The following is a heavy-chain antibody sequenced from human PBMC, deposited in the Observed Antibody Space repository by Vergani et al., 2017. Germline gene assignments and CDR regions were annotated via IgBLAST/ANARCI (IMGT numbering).Heavy chain of an antibody. CDR3: AREHSNQLVGRVWDYYYGMDV. Sequence: QVQLQESGPGLVKPSQTLSLTCTVSGGPISSGDYHWSWIRQPPGKGLEWIGYIYYSGSTYYNPSLKSRVTISVDTSKKQFSLKLSSVTAADTAVYYCAREHSNQLVGRVWDYYYGMDVWGQGTTVTVSS. V-gene: IGHV4-30-4*08. D-gene: IGHD3-16*01. J-gene: IGHJ6*02. CDR1: GGPISSGDYH. CDR2: IYYSGST.